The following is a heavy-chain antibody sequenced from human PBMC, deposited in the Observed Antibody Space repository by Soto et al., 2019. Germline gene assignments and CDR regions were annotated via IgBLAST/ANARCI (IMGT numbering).Heavy chain of an antibody. D-gene: IGHD2-2*01. CDR3: ARDPDIVVVPAAMDNWFDP. J-gene: IGHJ5*02. Sequence: QVQLVQSGAEVKKPGSSVKVSCKASGGTFSSYTISWVRQAPGQGLEWMGRIIPILGIANYAQKFQGRVTITADKSTSTAYMELSGLRSEDTAVYYCARDPDIVVVPAAMDNWFDPWGQGTLVTVSS. CDR1: GGTFSSYT. V-gene: IGHV1-69*08. CDR2: IIPILGIA.